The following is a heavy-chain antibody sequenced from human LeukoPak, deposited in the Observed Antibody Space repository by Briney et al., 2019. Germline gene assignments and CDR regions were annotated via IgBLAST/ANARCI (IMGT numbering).Heavy chain of an antibody. V-gene: IGHV4-34*01. CDR1: GGSFSGYY. CDR3: ARRGGSGRSFDY. J-gene: IGHJ4*02. Sequence: SETLSLTCAVYGGSFSGYYWSWIRQPPGKGLEWIGEVNHSGSTNYNPSLKSRVTISVDTSKNQFSLKLSSVTAADTAVYYRARRGGSGRSFDYWGQGTLVTVSS. CDR2: VNHSGST. D-gene: IGHD3-10*01.